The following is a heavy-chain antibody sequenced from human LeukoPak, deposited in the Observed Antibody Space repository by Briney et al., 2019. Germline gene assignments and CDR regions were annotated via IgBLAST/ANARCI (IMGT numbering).Heavy chain of an antibody. J-gene: IGHJ5*02. CDR1: GFTFSRYA. D-gene: IGHD3-3*01. V-gene: IGHV3-64D*09. CDR2: ISSNGGST. CDR3: VKAYYDFWSAYANWFDP. Sequence: GGSLRLSCSASGFTFSRYAMHWDRQAPGKGLEHVSVISSNGGSTYYADSVKGRFTISRDNSKNTLYLQMSSLRAEDTAVYYCVKAYYDFWSAYANWFDPWGQGTLVTVSS.